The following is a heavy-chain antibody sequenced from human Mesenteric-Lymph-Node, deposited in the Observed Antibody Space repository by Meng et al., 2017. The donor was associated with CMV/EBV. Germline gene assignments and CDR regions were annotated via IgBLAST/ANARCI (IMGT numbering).Heavy chain of an antibody. J-gene: IGHJ4*02. CDR1: GDSISNSTYY. CDR2: VHHSGTT. CDR3: ARRGNYDSDYSEY. V-gene: IGHV4-39*01. D-gene: IGHD3-22*01. Sequence: QLQWQESAPGLVKPSETLSLSCIVSGDSISNSTYYWTWIRQPPGKGLEWIGSVHHSGTTYYNPSLKGRLTISVDTSANLFSLRLTTVTAADTATYYCARRGNYDSDYSEYWGQGTLVTVSS.